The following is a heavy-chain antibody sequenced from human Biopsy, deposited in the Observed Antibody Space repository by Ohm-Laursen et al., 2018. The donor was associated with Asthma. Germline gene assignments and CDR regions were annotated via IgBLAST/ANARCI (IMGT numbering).Heavy chain of an antibody. CDR2: HDHEEGGT. Sequence: ASVKVSCKISGYILTDLSIHWVRQAPGQGLEWMGGHDHEEGGTVNAWRFQGRVTMTEDTSTDTAYMELSSLSSDDTAVYYCASDFPKDYVRYNFQFWGQGTLVTVSS. J-gene: IGHJ4*02. D-gene: IGHD4-17*01. V-gene: IGHV1-24*01. CDR1: GYILTDLS. CDR3: ASDFPKDYVRYNFQF.